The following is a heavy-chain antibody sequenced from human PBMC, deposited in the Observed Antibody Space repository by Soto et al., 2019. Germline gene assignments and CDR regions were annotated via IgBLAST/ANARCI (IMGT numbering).Heavy chain of an antibody. J-gene: IGHJ4*02. CDR1: GFTFYSSA. CDR3: AKPSGGSQPESRVIDS. Sequence: GGSLRLSCAASGFTFYSSAMSWVRQAPGKGLEWVSAISTTGGNTLYADSVKGRFTISRDNSKNTLYLQMNSLRAEDTAIYYCAKPSGGSQPESRVIDSWGQGTRVTVSS. V-gene: IGHV3-23*01. D-gene: IGHD1-26*01. CDR2: ISTTGGNT.